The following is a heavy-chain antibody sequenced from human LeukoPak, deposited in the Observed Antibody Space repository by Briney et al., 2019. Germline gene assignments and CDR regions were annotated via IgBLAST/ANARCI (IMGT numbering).Heavy chain of an antibody. CDR2: IYTSGST. Sequence: PSQTLSLTCTVSGGSISSGSYYWSWIRQPAGKGLEWIGSIYTSGSTNYNPSRKSRSTISVATSKNQFSLKLSSVTAADTAVYYCARGGGPRGAAAGPKGWFDPWGQGTLVTVSS. CDR3: ARGGGPRGAAAGPKGWFDP. V-gene: IGHV4-61*02. J-gene: IGHJ5*02. CDR1: GGSISSGSYY. D-gene: IGHD6-13*01.